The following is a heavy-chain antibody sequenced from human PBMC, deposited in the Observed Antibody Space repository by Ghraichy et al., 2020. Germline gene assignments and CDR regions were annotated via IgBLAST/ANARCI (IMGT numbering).Heavy chain of an antibody. Sequence: GGSLRLSCAASGFTVSSNYMSWVRQSPGKGLEWVSIIYSGGSTYYADSVKGRFTISRDNSKNTLYLQMNSLRAEDTAVYYCARDRGGGVGLFDYWGQGTLVTVSS. J-gene: IGHJ4*02. CDR2: IYSGGST. CDR3: ARDRGGGVGLFDY. D-gene: IGHD2-15*01. CDR1: GFTVSSNY. V-gene: IGHV3-66*02.